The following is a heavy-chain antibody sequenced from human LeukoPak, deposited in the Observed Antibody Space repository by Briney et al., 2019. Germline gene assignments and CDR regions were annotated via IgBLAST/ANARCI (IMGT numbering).Heavy chain of an antibody. CDR1: GFTFRSYA. J-gene: IGHJ4*02. D-gene: IGHD3-10*01. CDR2: ISSSGDST. CDR3: VKGIRQYAYGTFDY. V-gene: IGHV3-64D*09. Sequence: PGGSLRLACSASGFTFRSYATLWVRQAPGKGLEYVSAISSSGDSTYYADSLKGRFTISRDNSKNTLYLQMRSLRPEDTAVYYCVKGIRQYAYGTFDYWGQGTLVTVSS.